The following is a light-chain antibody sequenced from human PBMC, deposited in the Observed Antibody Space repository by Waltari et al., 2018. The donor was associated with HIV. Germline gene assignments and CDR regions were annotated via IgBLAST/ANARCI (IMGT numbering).Light chain of an antibody. V-gene: IGKV1-9*01. J-gene: IGKJ4*01. Sequence: DIQLTQSPSILSASVGYRVTITFRTSQGISSYLAWYQQKPGKAPKLLIYAASTLQSGVPSRFSGSGSGTEFTLTISSLQPEDFATYYCQQLESYTQISFGGGTKVGIK. CDR1: QGISSY. CDR2: AAS. CDR3: QQLESYTQIS.